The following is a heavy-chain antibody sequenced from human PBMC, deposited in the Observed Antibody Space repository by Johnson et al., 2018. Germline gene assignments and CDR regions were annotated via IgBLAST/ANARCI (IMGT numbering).Heavy chain of an antibody. CDR1: GGSFSGYY. Sequence: QVQLQQWGAGLLKPSETLSLTCAFYGGSFSGYYWSWIRQPPRKGLEWIGYIYYSGSTNYNPSLKSRFTISVDTSTNQFSLKLNSVTAADTAVYYCAREIGYCSGGSCYPGYYMDVWGKGTGVTVSS. D-gene: IGHD2-15*01. CDR2: IYYSGST. V-gene: IGHV4-34*11. J-gene: IGHJ6*03. CDR3: AREIGYCSGGSCYPGYYMDV.